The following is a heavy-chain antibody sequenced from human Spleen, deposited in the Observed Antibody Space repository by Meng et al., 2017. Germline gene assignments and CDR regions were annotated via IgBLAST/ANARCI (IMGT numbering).Heavy chain of an antibody. CDR3: ATRGNPYLNC. CDR2: INTYNGDT. J-gene: IGHJ4*02. V-gene: IGHV1-18*01. CDR1: GYPLSRDG. Sequence: QSVALVIECKQPWASVKVPWQLAGYPLSRDGFSSFRQAPGQGLEWMGWINTYNGDTVYAQKFQRRVTMTTDTSTSTAYTELRSLRSDDTAVYYCATRGNPYLNCWGQGTLVTVSS.